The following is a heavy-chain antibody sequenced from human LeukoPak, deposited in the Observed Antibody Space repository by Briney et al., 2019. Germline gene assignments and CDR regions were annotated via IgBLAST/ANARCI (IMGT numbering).Heavy chain of an antibody. Sequence: GGSLRLSCAAYGFMFSRHEMNCVRQAPGKGLEWVSYISGSAKSTYCADSVKGRFTISRDNSKNTLYLQMNSLRAEDTAVYFCAKGRGINAYSSDYWGQGTLVTVSS. CDR1: GFMFSRHE. J-gene: IGHJ4*02. V-gene: IGHV3-23*01. CDR3: AKGRGINAYSSDY. CDR2: ISGSAKST. D-gene: IGHD3-16*01.